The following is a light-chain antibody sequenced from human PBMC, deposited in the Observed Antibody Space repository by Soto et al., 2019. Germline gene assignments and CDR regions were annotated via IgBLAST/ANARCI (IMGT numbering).Light chain of an antibody. Sequence: DIQMTQSPSSLSASVGDGVTITCRASQAINNYVAWFQQKPGEAPKSLIYAASSLESGVPSKFSGSGSGKDFTLTISSLQPEDFATYYCQQYYSYPITFGPGTKVHIK. CDR1: QAINNY. CDR3: QQYYSYPIT. CDR2: AAS. J-gene: IGKJ3*01. V-gene: IGKV1-16*02.